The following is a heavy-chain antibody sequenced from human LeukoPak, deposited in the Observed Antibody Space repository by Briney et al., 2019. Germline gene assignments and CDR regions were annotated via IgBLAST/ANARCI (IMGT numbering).Heavy chain of an antibody. J-gene: IGHJ4*02. CDR3: AKDRDPHRGNFDY. Sequence: GGSLRLSCAASGFSFSSYWMHWVRQAPGKGLVWVSYINTDGNRTNYADSVKGRLTISRDNAKNTLYLQMSSLRAEDTAVYYCAKDRDPHRGNFDYWGQGTLVTVSS. D-gene: IGHD3-10*01. CDR2: INTDGNRT. V-gene: IGHV3-74*01. CDR1: GFSFSSYW.